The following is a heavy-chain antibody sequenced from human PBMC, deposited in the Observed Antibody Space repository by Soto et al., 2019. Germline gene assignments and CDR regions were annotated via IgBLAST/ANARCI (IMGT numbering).Heavy chain of an antibody. V-gene: IGHV1-46*03. Sequence: ASAKASCKASGYTFTSYYMHWVQPSPGQGLEWMGIINPSGGSTSYAQKFQGRVTMTRDTSTSTVYMELSSLRSEDTAVYYCASLGYSYGYVFDYWGQGTLVTVSS. CDR2: INPSGGST. CDR1: GYTFTSYY. J-gene: IGHJ4*02. D-gene: IGHD5-18*01. CDR3: ASLGYSYGYVFDY.